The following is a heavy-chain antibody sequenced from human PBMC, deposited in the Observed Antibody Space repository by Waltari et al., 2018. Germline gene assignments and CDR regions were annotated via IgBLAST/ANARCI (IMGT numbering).Heavy chain of an antibody. V-gene: IGHV4-4*07. Sequence: QVQLQESGPGLVKPSETLSLTCTVTGGSISSYYWSWIRQHAGKGLEWIGRIYTIGSTNYNPSLKSRVTMSVDTSKNQFSLKLSSVTAADTAVYYCAREPGTYCGGDCYPNWFDPWGQGTLVTVSS. D-gene: IGHD2-21*01. CDR2: IYTIGST. J-gene: IGHJ5*02. CDR3: AREPGTYCGGDCYPNWFDP. CDR1: GGSISSYY.